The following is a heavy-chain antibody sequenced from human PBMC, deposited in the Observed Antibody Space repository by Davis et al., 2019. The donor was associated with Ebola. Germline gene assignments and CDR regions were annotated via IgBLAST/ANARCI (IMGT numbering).Heavy chain of an antibody. D-gene: IGHD2-8*01. V-gene: IGHV3-15*01. CDR1: GFIFRNAW. CDR2: IKSTSEGGIT. CDR3: ATRLECTKGECSGYYYMNV. J-gene: IGHJ6*03. Sequence: PGGSLRLSCAASGFIFRNAWVSWVRQAPGEGLEWVGLIKSTSEGGITEYSAPVKDRFTISRDDSRNTLFLQMNGLKTEDTAVYYCATRLECTKGECSGYYYMNVWGKGTTVTVSS.